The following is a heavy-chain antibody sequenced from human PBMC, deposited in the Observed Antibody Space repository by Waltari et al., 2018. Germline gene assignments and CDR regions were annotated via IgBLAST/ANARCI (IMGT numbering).Heavy chain of an antibody. CDR1: GYTFSVYA. V-gene: IGHV3-30*18. D-gene: IGHD4-17*01. CDR2: ISHDATKK. Sequence: QVQLVESGGGVVQPGGSLRLSCPASGYTFSVYAMHWVRQAPGKGLEWVALISHDATKKNYAQSLQGRFTISRDNSRNTLYLEINNVRVADTALYYCAKDDYGDEYFQHWGQGTLVTVSS. J-gene: IGHJ1*01. CDR3: AKDDYGDEYFQH.